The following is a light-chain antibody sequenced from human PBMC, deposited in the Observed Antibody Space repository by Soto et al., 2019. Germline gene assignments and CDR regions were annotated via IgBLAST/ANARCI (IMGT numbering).Light chain of an antibody. CDR2: DAS. V-gene: IGKV1-5*01. Sequence: DIQMFQSPSTLSASVGDSLPITCRASQNIRNLLAWYQQKPGKAPNPLIYDASSLKSGVPSRFSGSGSGTEFTLTISSLQPDDFATYYCQQYNTYSTFGQGTRLEIK. CDR1: QNIRNL. J-gene: IGKJ5*01. CDR3: QQYNTYST.